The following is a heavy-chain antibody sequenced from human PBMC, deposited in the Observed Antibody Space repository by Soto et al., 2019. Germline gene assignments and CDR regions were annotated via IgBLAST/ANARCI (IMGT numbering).Heavy chain of an antibody. V-gene: IGHV3-23*01. CDR1: GFTFSSYA. J-gene: IGHJ4*01. D-gene: IGHD1-26*01. CDR2: ISDTGEST. CDR3: AKDRGGSYYSFDY. Sequence: GGSLRLSCAASGFTFSSYAMSWVRQAPGKGLEWVSAISDTGESTFYADSVKGRFTISRDNSKNTLFLQMNSLRAEDTAVYYCAKDRGGSYYSFDYWGRGTLVTVSS.